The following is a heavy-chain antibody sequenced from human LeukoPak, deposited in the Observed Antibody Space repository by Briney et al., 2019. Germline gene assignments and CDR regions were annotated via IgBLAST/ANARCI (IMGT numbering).Heavy chain of an antibody. CDR3: AKANSGYAVDY. CDR2: INWNNGNI. D-gene: IGHD3-22*01. V-gene: IGHV3-9*01. J-gene: IGHJ4*02. Sequence: PGGSLRLSCAASGFTFDDYAMHWVRQVPGKGLQWVSGINWNNGNIGYADSVKGRFTISRDNAKNSLFLQMNSLRSEDTALYYCAKANSGYAVDYWGQGILVTVSA. CDR1: GFTFDDYA.